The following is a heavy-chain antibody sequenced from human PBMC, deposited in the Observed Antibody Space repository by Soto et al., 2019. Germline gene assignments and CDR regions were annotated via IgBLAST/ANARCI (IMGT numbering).Heavy chain of an antibody. CDR3: ARDDGYRGFDC. J-gene: IGHJ4*02. CDR1: GFALRTHW. Sequence: EAQLVGSGGGLVQPGDSLRLSCAASGFALRTHWMSWVRQTPGKGLEWVANIKQDGSAKFYVDSVRGRFTISRDNANNTLYLQLNSLRAEDTPIYYCARDDGYRGFDCWGQGSLVTVSS. CDR2: IKQDGSAK. V-gene: IGHV3-7*01. D-gene: IGHD6-25*01.